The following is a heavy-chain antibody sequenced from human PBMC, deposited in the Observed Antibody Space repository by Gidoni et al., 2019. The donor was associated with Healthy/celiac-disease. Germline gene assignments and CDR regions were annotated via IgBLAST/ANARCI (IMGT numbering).Heavy chain of an antibody. CDR2: ISGSGGST. Sequence: EVQLLESGGGLVQPGGSLRLPCAASGFTFSSSAMSWVRQVPGKGLEWVAAISGSGGSTYYADSVKGRFTITRDNSKNTLYLKMNSLRAEDTAVYYCAKDLCSSTSCQTGRFDYWGQGTLVTVSS. J-gene: IGHJ4*02. V-gene: IGHV3-23*01. D-gene: IGHD2-2*01. CDR1: GFTFSSSA. CDR3: AKDLCSSTSCQTGRFDY.